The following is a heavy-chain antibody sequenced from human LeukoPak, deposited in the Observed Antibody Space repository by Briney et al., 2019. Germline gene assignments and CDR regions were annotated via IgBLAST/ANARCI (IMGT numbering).Heavy chain of an antibody. CDR1: GFTFSSYW. Sequence: GGSLRLSCAASGFTFSSYWMHWVRQAPGKGLVWVSRIKSDGSTTTYADSVKGRLTISRDNAKNTLYLQMNSLRAEDTAVYYCARVVDTHFDYWGQGTLVTVSS. CDR3: ARVVDTHFDY. CDR2: IKSDGSTT. J-gene: IGHJ4*02. V-gene: IGHV3-74*01. D-gene: IGHD5-18*01.